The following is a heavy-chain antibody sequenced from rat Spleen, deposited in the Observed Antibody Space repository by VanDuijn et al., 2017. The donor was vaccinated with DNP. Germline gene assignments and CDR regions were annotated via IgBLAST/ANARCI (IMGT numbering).Heavy chain of an antibody. Sequence: EVQLVESGGGLVQPGRSLKLSCAASGFTFSDYNMAWVRQAPTKGLEWVASITNSGGSTYYRDSVKGRFTISRDNAKNTLYLQMNSLRSEDTATYYCARVNNYHFYAMDAWGQGTSVTVAS. CDR2: ITNSGGST. D-gene: IGHD1-10*01. CDR1: GFTFSDYN. J-gene: IGHJ4*01. V-gene: IGHV5-25*01. CDR3: ARVNNYHFYAMDA.